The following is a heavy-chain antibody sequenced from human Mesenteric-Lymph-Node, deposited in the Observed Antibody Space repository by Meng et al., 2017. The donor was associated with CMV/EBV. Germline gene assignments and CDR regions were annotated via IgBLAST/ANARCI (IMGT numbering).Heavy chain of an antibody. D-gene: IGHD2-21*01. V-gene: IGHV3-30*03. CDR2: ISYPREAV. J-gene: IGHJ3*02. CDR3: ARDQFRWGSDAFDI. Sequence: GESLKISCAASGFSLSTYGMHWVRQAPGKGLEWVAVISYPREAVTYSDSVKGRFNVSRDDSENTLYLQMDTLRADDTGLYYCARDQFRWGSDAFDIWGQGTVVTVSS. CDR1: GFSLSTYG.